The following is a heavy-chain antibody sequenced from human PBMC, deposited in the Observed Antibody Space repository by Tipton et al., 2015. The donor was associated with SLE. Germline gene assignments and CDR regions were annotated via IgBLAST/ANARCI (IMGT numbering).Heavy chain of an antibody. J-gene: IGHJ4*02. V-gene: IGHV4-4*09. CDR3: VRHLVGATTPFDY. CDR2: IYTSGST. CDR1: GGSFSGYY. Sequence: LRLSCAVYGGSFSGYYWSWIRQPPGKGLEWIGYIYTSGSTNYNPSLKSRVTISVDTSKNQFSLKLSSVTAADTAVYYCVRHLVGATTPFDYWGQGTLVTVSS. D-gene: IGHD1-26*01.